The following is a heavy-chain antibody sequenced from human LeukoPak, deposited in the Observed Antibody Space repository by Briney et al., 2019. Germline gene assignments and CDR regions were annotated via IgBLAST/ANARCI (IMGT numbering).Heavy chain of an antibody. V-gene: IGHV4-34*01. CDR1: GGSFSGYY. Sequence: SETLSLTCAVYGGSFSGYYWSWLRQPPGKGLEWIGEINHSGSTNYNPSLKSRVTISVYTSMDQFSLKLSSVTAADTAVYYCARSPWSRAFHLWGRGTLVTVSS. D-gene: IGHD2-15*01. J-gene: IGHJ2*01. CDR3: ARSPWSRAFHL. CDR2: INHSGST.